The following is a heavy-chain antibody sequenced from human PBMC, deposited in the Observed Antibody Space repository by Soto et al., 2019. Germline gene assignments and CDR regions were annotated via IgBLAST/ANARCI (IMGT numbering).Heavy chain of an antibody. V-gene: IGHV2-5*02. Sequence: SGPTLVNPTQTLTLTCTFSGSSLSTSAVGVGWIRQPPGKALEWRALIYWDDDKRYSPSLKSRLPITKDTSKNQVIHTITNMNTVDTATYYCIHRYSSSSYYFDCWGQGTLVTVSS. D-gene: IGHD6-6*01. CDR1: GSSLSTSAVG. CDR3: IHRYSSSSYYFDC. CDR2: IYWDDDK. J-gene: IGHJ4*02.